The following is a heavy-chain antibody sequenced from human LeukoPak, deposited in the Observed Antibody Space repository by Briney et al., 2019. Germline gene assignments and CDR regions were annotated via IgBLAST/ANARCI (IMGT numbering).Heavy chain of an antibody. D-gene: IGHD3-22*01. J-gene: IGHJ3*02. CDR3: ASPDYYYYDSSGYYRHGAFDI. V-gene: IGHV4-39*01. CDR1: GGSISSSSYY. CDR2: IYYSGST. Sequence: PSETLSLTCTVSGGSISSSSYYWGWIRQPPGKGLEWIGSIYYSGSTYYNPSLKSRVTISVDTSKNQFSLKLSSVTAADTAVYYCASPDYYYYDSSGYYRHGAFDIWGQGTMVTVSS.